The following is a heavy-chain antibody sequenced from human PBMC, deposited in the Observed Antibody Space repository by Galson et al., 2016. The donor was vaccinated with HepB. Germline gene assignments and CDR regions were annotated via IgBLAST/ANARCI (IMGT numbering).Heavy chain of an antibody. D-gene: IGHD5-18*01. J-gene: IGHJ4*02. CDR2: IWSDGSNK. CDR1: GFTFSDFG. V-gene: IGHV3-33*01. CDR3: ARDMAGYSYGFGFDY. Sequence: SLRLSCAASGFTFSDFGMHWVRQAPGKGLEWLAGIWSDGSNKCYADSVKGRFTISRDNSKNALYLQMNRLRAEDTAVYFCARDMAGYSYGFGFDYWGQGTLVTVSS.